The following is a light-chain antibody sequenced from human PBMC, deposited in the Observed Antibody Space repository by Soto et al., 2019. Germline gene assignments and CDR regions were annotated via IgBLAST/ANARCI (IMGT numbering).Light chain of an antibody. Sequence: EIVLTQSPATLSLSPGERATLSCRASQSVSSYFAWYQQKPGHAPMLLIYDASNRATGIPARFSGSGSGTDFTLTISSLEPEDFAVYFCQQRSNWPRLTFGGGTKVEIK. CDR2: DAS. V-gene: IGKV3-11*01. J-gene: IGKJ4*01. CDR1: QSVSSY. CDR3: QQRSNWPRLT.